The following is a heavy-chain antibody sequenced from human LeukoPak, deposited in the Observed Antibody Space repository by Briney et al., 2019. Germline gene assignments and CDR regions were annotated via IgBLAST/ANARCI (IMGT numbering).Heavy chain of an antibody. V-gene: IGHV1-2*02. D-gene: IGHD2-2*01. Sequence: ASVKVSCKASGYTFTGYYMHWVRQAPGQGLEWMGWINPNSGGTNYAQKFQGRVTMTRDTSISTAYMELRSLRSDDTAVYYCARSLIVVVPAALDFDYWGQGTLVTVSS. J-gene: IGHJ4*02. CDR3: ARSLIVVVPAALDFDY. CDR2: INPNSGGT. CDR1: GYTFTGYY.